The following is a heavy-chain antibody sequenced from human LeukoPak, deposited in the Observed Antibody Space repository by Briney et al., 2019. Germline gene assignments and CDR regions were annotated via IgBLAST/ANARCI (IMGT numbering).Heavy chain of an antibody. D-gene: IGHD6-6*01. CDR3: ARDLAYSSSSDPGY. CDR2: INPNSGGT. CDR1: GYTFTSNY. J-gene: IGHJ4*02. V-gene: IGHV1-2*02. Sequence: ASVKVSCKASGYTFTSNYMHWVRQAPGQGLEWMGWINPNSGGTNYAQKFQGRVTMTRDTSISTAYMELSRLRSDDTAVYYCARDLAYSSSSDPGYWGQGTLVTVSS.